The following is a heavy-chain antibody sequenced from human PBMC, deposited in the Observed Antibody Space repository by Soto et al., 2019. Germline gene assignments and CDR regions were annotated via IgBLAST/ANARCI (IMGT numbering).Heavy chain of an antibody. D-gene: IGHD6-19*01. J-gene: IGHJ6*02. Sequence: ASVKVSCKASGYTFTSYDINWVRQATGQGLEWMGWMNPNSGNTGYAQKFQGRVTMTRNTSISTAYMELSSLRSEDTAVYYCARFREAAEQAVAGTPYYYYYGMDVWGQGTTVTVSS. CDR2: MNPNSGNT. CDR3: ARFREAAEQAVAGTPYYYYYGMDV. V-gene: IGHV1-8*01. CDR1: GYTFTSYD.